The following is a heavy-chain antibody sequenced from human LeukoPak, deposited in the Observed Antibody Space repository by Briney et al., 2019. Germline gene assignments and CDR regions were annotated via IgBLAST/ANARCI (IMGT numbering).Heavy chain of an antibody. J-gene: IGHJ3*02. Sequence: GGSQRLSCAASGFTFSTYAMSWVRQAPGKGLEWVSGISGSGGSTYYADSVKGRFTISRDNSKNTLYLQMNSLRAEDTAVYYCSKPQRASFDAFDIWGQGTMVTVSS. CDR1: GFTFSTYA. D-gene: IGHD2-2*01. CDR3: SKPQRASFDAFDI. CDR2: ISGSGGST. V-gene: IGHV3-23*01.